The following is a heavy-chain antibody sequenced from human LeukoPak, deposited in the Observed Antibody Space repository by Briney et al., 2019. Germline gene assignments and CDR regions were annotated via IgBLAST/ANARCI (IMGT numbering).Heavy chain of an antibody. D-gene: IGHD3-22*01. Sequence: SQTLSLTCTVSGGSISSGGYYWSWIRQHPGKGLEWVGYIYYSGSTYYNPSLKSRVTISVDTFKNQSSLKLSSVTAADTAVYYCARSYSIYDSSGYYSLSPGYAFDYWGQGTLVTVSS. V-gene: IGHV4-31*03. CDR2: IYYSGST. CDR3: ARSYSIYDSSGYYSLSPGYAFDY. CDR1: GGSISSGGYY. J-gene: IGHJ4*02.